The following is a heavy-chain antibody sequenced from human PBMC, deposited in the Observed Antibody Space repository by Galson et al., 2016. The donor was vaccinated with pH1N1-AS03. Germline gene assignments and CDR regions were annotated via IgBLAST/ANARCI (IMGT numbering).Heavy chain of an antibody. Sequence: SLTCAVSGASIDSNNWWSWVRQAPGEGLEWVGEIYPSGITNYKSSLKSRVTISLDKYNNNFSLRLTSVTAADTAVYYCARKDLLNRWELLRGPFDVWGQGTMVTVSS. CDR1: GASIDSNNW. CDR3: ARKDLLNRWELLRGPFDV. D-gene: IGHD4-23*01. V-gene: IGHV4-4*02. J-gene: IGHJ3*01. CDR2: IYPSGIT.